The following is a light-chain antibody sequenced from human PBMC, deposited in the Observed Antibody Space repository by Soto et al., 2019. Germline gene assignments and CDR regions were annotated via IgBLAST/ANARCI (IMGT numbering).Light chain of an antibody. CDR1: QTLSIGS. J-gene: IGKJ1*01. Sequence: EIVLTQSPDTLSLSPGERATLFCRASQTLSIGSLAWYQQKPGQAPRLLIYAASGRATGIPDRFSGSGSGTDFTLTIRRLEPEDFAVYYCKQYGYLSWTFGQGTKVDIK. V-gene: IGKV3-20*01. CDR3: KQYGYLSWT. CDR2: AAS.